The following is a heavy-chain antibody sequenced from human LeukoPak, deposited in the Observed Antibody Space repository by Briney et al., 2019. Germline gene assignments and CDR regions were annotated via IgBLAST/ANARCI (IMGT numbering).Heavy chain of an antibody. CDR2: LSAYTGNT. J-gene: IGHJ4*02. D-gene: IGHD3-3*01. CDR1: GYTFTSYG. Sequence: GASVKVSCKASGYTFTSYGISWVRQAPGQGLEWMGRLSAYTGNTNYAQKLQGRVTMTTDTSTSTAYMELRSLRSDDTAVYYCAREGPYDFWSGTPPGDYWGQGTLVTVSS. V-gene: IGHV1-18*01. CDR3: AREGPYDFWSGTPPGDY.